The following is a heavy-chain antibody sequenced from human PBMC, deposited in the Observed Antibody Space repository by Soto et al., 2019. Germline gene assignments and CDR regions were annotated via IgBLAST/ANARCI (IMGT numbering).Heavy chain of an antibody. D-gene: IGHD3-10*01. CDR1: GGSFSGYY. Sequence: ASETLSLTCAVYGGSFSGYYWSWIRQPPGKGLEWIGEINHSGSTNYNPSLKSRVTISVDTSKNQFSLKLSSVTAADTAVYYCARVGGYYYGSRWFDPWGQGTLVTVSS. CDR3: ARVGGYYYGSRWFDP. J-gene: IGHJ5*02. CDR2: INHSGST. V-gene: IGHV4-34*01.